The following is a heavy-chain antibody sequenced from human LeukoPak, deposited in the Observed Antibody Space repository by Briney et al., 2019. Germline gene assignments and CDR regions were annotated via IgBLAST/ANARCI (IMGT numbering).Heavy chain of an antibody. D-gene: IGHD3-22*01. CDR3: ARQRYYDSSGYYP. CDR2: LYYSGST. J-gene: IGHJ5*02. CDR1: GVSMSSSY. V-gene: IGHV4-59*08. Sequence: SETLSLTCTGSGVSMSSSYWSWIRQPPGKGLEWIGYLYYSGSTTYNSSLKSRVSISVDTSKNQFSLQLTPVTAADTAVYYRARQRYYDSSGYYPWGQGTLVTVSS.